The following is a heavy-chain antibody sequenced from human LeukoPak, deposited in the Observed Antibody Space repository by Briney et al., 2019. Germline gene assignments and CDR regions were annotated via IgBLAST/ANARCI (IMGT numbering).Heavy chain of an antibody. V-gene: IGHV3-23*01. D-gene: IGHD6-19*01. Sequence: GGSLRISCAASGFSFSSYAMSWVRQAPGKRLEWVSAISGSGCSTYYADSVKGRFTISRDNSKNTLYLQMNSLRAEDTAVYYCAGARSGWYNHDAFDIWGQGTMVTVSS. CDR1: GFSFSSYA. J-gene: IGHJ3*02. CDR2: ISGSGCST. CDR3: AGARSGWYNHDAFDI.